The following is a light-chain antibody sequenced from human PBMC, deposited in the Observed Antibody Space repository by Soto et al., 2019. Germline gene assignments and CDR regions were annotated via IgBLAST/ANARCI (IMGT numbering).Light chain of an antibody. Sequence: DIQMTQSPSTLSASVGDRVIITCRASQSISSWLAWYQQKPGTAPKLLIYKASTLQSGVPSRFSGSGSGTXXXXTISSLQPDDSATYYCQQYSDNWTFGQGTKVEIK. V-gene: IGKV1-5*03. CDR3: QQYSDNWT. CDR1: QSISSW. CDR2: KAS. J-gene: IGKJ1*01.